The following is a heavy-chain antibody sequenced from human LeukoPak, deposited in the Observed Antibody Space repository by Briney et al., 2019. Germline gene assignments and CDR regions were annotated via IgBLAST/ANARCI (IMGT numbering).Heavy chain of an antibody. V-gene: IGHV1-69*13. D-gene: IGHD6-19*01. Sequence: SVKVSCKASGGTFSSYAISWVRQAPGQGLEWMGGIIPIFGTANYAQKFQGRVTITADESTSTAYMELSSLRSEDTAVYYCARDGLNIAVAGIGGWLDPWGQGTLVTVSS. CDR3: ARDGLNIAVAGIGGWLDP. J-gene: IGHJ5*02. CDR1: GGTFSSYA. CDR2: IIPIFGTA.